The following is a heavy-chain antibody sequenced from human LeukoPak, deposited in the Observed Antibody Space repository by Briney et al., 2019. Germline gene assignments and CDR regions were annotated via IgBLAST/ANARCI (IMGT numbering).Heavy chain of an antibody. V-gene: IGHV4-59*01. Sequence: SETLSLTCAVSGGSINNYYWSWIRQPPGKGLEWIGYIYDSGSTNYNPSLKSRVTISVDTSKNQFSLKLSSVTAADTAVYYCARWSGRNAFDIWGQGTMVTVSS. D-gene: IGHD3-3*01. J-gene: IGHJ3*02. CDR2: IYDSGST. CDR1: GGSINNYY. CDR3: ARWSGRNAFDI.